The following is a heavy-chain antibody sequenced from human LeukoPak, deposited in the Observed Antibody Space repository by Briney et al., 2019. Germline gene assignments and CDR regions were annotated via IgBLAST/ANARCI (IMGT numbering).Heavy chain of an antibody. D-gene: IGHD2-8*01. CDR3: NGPVDY. CDR2: ISYDGSNK. Sequence: PGGSLRLSCAASGFTFSSYGMHWVRQAPGKGLEWVAVISYDGSNKYYADSVKGRFTISRDNSKNTLYLQMNRLRAEDTAVYYCNGPVDYWGQGTLVTVSS. J-gene: IGHJ4*02. V-gene: IGHV3-30*03. CDR1: GFTFSSYG.